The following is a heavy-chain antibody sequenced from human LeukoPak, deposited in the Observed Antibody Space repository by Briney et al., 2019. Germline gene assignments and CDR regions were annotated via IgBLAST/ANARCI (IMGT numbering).Heavy chain of an antibody. CDR3: ARSGSGYLRYYFDY. V-gene: IGHV4-4*02. J-gene: IGHJ4*02. CDR2: IYHSGNT. D-gene: IGHD5-12*01. Sequence: PSETLSLTCAVSGDSISTNNWYNWVRQPPGKGLEWIGEIYHSGNTNYNPSLKSRVTISVDTSKNQFSLKLSSVTAADTAVYYCARSGSGYLRYYFDYWGQGTLVTVSS. CDR1: GDSISTNNW.